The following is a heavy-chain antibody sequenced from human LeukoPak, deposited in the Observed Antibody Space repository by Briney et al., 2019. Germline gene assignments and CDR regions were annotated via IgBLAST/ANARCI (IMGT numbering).Heavy chain of an antibody. CDR1: GFTFSSYG. CDR2: ISYDGSIK. D-gene: IGHD4-17*01. CDR3: AKYGMTTVTYIDY. V-gene: IGHV3-30*18. J-gene: IGHJ4*02. Sequence: PGGSLRLSCAASGFTFSSYGMHWVRQAPGKGLEWVAVISYDGSIKYYADSVKGRFTISRDSSKNTLYLQMNSQRAEDTAVYYCAKYGMTTVTYIDYWGQGTLVTVSS.